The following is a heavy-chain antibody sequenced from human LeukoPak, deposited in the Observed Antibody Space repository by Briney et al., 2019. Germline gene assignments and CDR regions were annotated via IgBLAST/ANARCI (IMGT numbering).Heavy chain of an antibody. CDR1: GGSISSYY. CDR3: ARGSSSLGGGVDY. Sequence: SETLSLTYTVSGGSISSYYWSWIRQPPGKGLEWIGYIYYSGSTNYNPSLKSRVTISVDTSKNQFSLKLSSVTAADTAVYYCARGSSSLGGGVDYWGQGTLVTVSS. J-gene: IGHJ4*02. D-gene: IGHD6-6*01. CDR2: IYYSGST. V-gene: IGHV4-59*01.